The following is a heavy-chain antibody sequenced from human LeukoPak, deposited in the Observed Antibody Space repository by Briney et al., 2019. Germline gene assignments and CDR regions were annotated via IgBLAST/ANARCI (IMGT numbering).Heavy chain of an antibody. Sequence: ASVKVSCKASGYTFTGYYMHWVRQAPGQGLEWMGWINPNSGGTNYAQKFQGRVTMTRDTSISTAYMELSRLRSDDTAVYYCARADTPRHIVVVPAALDYWGQGTLVTVSS. CDR1: GYTFTGYY. D-gene: IGHD2-2*01. V-gene: IGHV1-2*02. CDR3: ARADTPRHIVVVPAALDY. CDR2: INPNSGGT. J-gene: IGHJ4*02.